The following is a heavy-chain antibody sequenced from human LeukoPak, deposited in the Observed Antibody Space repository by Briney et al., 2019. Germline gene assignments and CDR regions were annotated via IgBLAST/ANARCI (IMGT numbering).Heavy chain of an antibody. CDR2: ISAYNGNT. D-gene: IGHD6-13*01. V-gene: IGHV1-18*01. J-gene: IGHJ3*02. CDR3: ARPLRSAAGLTPDAFDI. Sequence: GASVKVSCKASGYTFTSYGISWVRQAPGQGLEWMGWISAYNGNTNYAQKLQGRVTMTTDTSTSTAYMELRSLRSDDTAVYYCARPLRSAAGLTPDAFDIWGQGTMVTVSS. CDR1: GYTFTSYG.